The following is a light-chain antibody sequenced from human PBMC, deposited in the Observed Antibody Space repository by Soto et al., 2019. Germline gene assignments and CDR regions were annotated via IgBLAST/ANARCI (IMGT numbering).Light chain of an antibody. CDR2: AAF. CDR1: QSISSY. J-gene: IGKJ1*01. Sequence: DIQMTQSPSSLSASVGDRVTITCRASQSISSYLNWYQQKPGKAPKLLIYAAFSLQSGVPSRFSGSGSGTDFTLTISSLQPEDFATYYCQQSYSTWTFGQGTKVDIK. V-gene: IGKV1-39*01. CDR3: QQSYSTWT.